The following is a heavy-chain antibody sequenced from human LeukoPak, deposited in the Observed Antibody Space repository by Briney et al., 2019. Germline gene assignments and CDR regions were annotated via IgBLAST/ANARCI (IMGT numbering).Heavy chain of an antibody. CDR1: GYTFTSYY. CDR3: ARERSFSGCSGGSCYSGPSIDWFDP. J-gene: IGHJ5*02. V-gene: IGHV1-46*01. Sequence: ASVKVSCKASGYTFTSYYMHWVRQAPGQGLEWMGIINPSSGSTSYAQKFQGRVTMTRDTSTSTVYMELSSLRSEDTAVYYCARERSFSGCSGGSCYSGPSIDWFDPWGQGTLVTVSS. D-gene: IGHD2-15*01. CDR2: INPSSGST.